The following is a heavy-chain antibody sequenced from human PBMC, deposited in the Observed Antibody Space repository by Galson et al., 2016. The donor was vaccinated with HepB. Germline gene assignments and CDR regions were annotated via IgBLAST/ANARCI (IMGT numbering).Heavy chain of an antibody. D-gene: IGHD2-2*01. CDR2: IKPNSGDT. J-gene: IGHJ6*02. V-gene: IGHV1-2*04. CDR1: GYTFTGYF. Sequence: SVKVSCKASGYTFTGYFMHWVRQAPGQGLEWMGWIKPNSGDTNYAQKFQGWVTMTRDTSISTAYLELSRLRSDDTAVYYCARDHYPASFCTGTSCYAEGADYYRGMDVWGQGTTVTVSS. CDR3: ARDHYPASFCTGTSCYAEGADYYRGMDV.